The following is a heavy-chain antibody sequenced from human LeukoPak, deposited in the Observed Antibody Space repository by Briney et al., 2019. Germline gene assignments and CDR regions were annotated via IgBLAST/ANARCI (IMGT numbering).Heavy chain of an antibody. CDR1: GGSISTYY. Sequence: SETLSLTCTVSGGSISTYYWSWIRKPPGKGLEWIGHIYNSGSTNYSPSLKSRVTISVDTSKNQFSLKLSSVTAADTAVYYCARGSFAWYFDLWGRGTLVTVSS. CDR2: IYNSGST. CDR3: ARGSFAWYFDL. V-gene: IGHV4-59*01. J-gene: IGHJ2*01.